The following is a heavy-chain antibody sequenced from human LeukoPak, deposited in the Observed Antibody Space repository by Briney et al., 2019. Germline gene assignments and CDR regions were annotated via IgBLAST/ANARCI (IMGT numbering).Heavy chain of an antibody. Sequence: ASVKVSCKASGYTFTSYGISWVRQAPGRGLEWMGWISAYNGNTNYAQKLQGRVTMTTDTSTSTAYMELRSLRSDDTAVYYCARDLGYYDSSGYTADYWGQGTLVTVSS. CDR1: GYTFTSYG. CDR3: ARDLGYYDSSGYTADY. D-gene: IGHD3-22*01. CDR2: ISAYNGNT. V-gene: IGHV1-18*01. J-gene: IGHJ4*02.